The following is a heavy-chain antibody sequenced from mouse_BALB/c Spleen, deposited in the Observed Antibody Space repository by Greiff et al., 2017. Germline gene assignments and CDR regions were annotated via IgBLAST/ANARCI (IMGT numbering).Heavy chain of an antibody. CDR2: IYPGSGNT. Sequence: QVQLQQSGAELARPGASVKLSCKASGYTFTDYYINWVKQRTGQGLEWIGEIYPGSGNTYYNEKFKGKATLTVDKSSSTAYMQLNSLTSEDSAVYYCARGGNDPAWFAYWGQGTLVTVSA. J-gene: IGHJ3*01. CDR1: GYTFTDYY. CDR3: ARGGNDPAWFAY. V-gene: IGHV1-77*01. D-gene: IGHD2-1*01.